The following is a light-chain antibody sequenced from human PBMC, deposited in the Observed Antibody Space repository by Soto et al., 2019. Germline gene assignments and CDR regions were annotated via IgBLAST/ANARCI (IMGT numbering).Light chain of an antibody. V-gene: IGKV1-39*01. J-gene: IGKJ5*01. CDR2: AAS. CDR3: QQSYRTPIT. Sequence: DIQMTQSPSTLSASVGDRVTITCRASQSISSRYLNWYQQKPGKAPKVLIYAASNLQSGVPPRFSGSGSGTDGTLTISSLQPEDGATYFCQQSYRTPITFGQGTRLEIK. CDR1: QSISSRY.